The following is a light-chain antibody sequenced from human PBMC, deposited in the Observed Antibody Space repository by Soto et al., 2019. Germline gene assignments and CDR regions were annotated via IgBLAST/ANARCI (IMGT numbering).Light chain of an antibody. J-gene: IGLJ3*02. CDR1: SSDVGSYNL. Sequence: QSALTQPASVSGSPGQSITISCTGTSSDVGSYNLVSWYQQHPGKAPKLMIYEGSKRPSGVSNRFSGSKSGNTASLIISGLQAEDEADYYCCSYAGSSTFEVFGGGTKLTVL. CDR3: CSYAGSSTFEV. CDR2: EGS. V-gene: IGLV2-23*03.